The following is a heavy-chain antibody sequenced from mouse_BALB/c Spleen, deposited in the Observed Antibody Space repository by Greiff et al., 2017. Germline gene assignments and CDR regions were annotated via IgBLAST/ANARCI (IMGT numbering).Heavy chain of an antibody. D-gene: IGHD1-2*01. V-gene: IGHV14-4*02. CDR2: IDPENGDT. CDR1: GFHIKDTY. Sequence: VQLQQSGAELVKPGASVKLSCTAPGFHIKDTYMHWVKQRPEQGLEWIGWIDPENGDTEYAPKFQGKATISADTSSNTAYLQLSSLTSEDTAVYCCNVRTAGCAMDYWGQGTSGTVSA. CDR3: NVRTAGCAMDY. J-gene: IGHJ4*01.